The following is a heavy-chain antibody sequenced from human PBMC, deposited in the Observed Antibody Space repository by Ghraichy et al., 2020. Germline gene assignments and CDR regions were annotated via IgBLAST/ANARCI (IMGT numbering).Heavy chain of an antibody. V-gene: IGHV4-61*01. Sequence: SETLSLTCTVSGGSVSSGSYYWSWIRQPPGKGLEWIGYIYYSGSTNYNPSLKSRVTISVDTSKNQFSLKLSSVTAADTAVYYCARFELPTRRGAYYYGMDVWGQGTTVTVSS. CDR1: GGSVSSGSYY. CDR2: IYYSGST. J-gene: IGHJ6*02. D-gene: IGHD2-15*01. CDR3: ARFELPTRRGAYYYGMDV.